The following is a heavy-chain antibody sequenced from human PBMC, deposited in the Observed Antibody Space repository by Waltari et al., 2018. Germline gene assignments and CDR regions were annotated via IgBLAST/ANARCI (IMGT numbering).Heavy chain of an antibody. CDR3: ARSYYDFWTGLHYYYYMDV. V-gene: IGHV4-59*01. CDR1: GGSISSYY. J-gene: IGHJ6*03. Sequence: QVQLQESGPGLVKPSETLSLTCTVSGGSISSYYWSWIRQPPGKGLEWIGYIYYSGSTNYTPSLKSRVTISVDTSKNQFSLKLSSVTAADTAVYYCARSYYDFWTGLHYYYYMDVWGKGTTVTVSS. CDR2: IYYSGST. D-gene: IGHD3-3*01.